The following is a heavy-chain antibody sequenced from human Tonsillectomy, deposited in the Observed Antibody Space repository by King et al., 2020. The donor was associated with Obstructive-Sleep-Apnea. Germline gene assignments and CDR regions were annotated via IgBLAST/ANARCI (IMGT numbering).Heavy chain of an antibody. CDR1: GFTFRNDG. CDR2: ISYVGGYK. J-gene: IGHJ4*02. D-gene: IGHD5-12*01. Sequence: QLVQSGGGVVQPGGSLRLSCAASGFTFRNDGMHWVRQAPGKGLEWVAGISYVGGYKYYEDSVKGRFTISRDKFKNRLYLQINSLRAEETAVYFCAKDRLTSMGYFDYWGQGSLVTVSS. CDR3: AKDRLTSMGYFDY. V-gene: IGHV3-30*18.